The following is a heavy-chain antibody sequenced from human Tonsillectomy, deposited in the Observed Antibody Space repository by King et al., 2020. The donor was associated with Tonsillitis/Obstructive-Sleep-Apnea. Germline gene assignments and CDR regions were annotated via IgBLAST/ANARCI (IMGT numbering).Heavy chain of an antibody. CDR1: GFTFSSYG. CDR2: ISYVGSNK. V-gene: IGHV3-30*18. J-gene: IGHJ4*02. Sequence: VQLVESGGGEVQPGRSLRLSWAVSGFTFSSYGMHWVRQAPGKGLEWVVVISYVGSNKYYASSVKGRLTISSDNSKNTLYLQMNSLRAEDTAVYYCAKGGEAFDYWGQGTLVTVSS. D-gene: IGHD3-16*01. CDR3: AKGGEAFDY.